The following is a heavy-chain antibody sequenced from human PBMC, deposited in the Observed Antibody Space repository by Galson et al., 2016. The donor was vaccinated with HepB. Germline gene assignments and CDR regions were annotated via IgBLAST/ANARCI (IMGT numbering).Heavy chain of an antibody. D-gene: IGHD4-23*01. J-gene: IGHJ4*02. CDR3: ASGGNLFDS. CDR1: AATFSTHA. V-gene: IGHV1-69*01. CDR2: IIPRFGRT. Sequence: SCKASAATFSTHAITWVRQAPGQGLEWMGVIIPRFGRTNYAQKFQGRLTMTADESTTTVFMELSRLGPDDTAVFYCASGGNLFDSWGQGTLVTVSS.